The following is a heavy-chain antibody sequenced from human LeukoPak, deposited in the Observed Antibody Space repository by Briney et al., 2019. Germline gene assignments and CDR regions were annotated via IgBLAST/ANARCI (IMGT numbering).Heavy chain of an antibody. V-gene: IGHV3-7*03. CDR2: IKPDGSVK. D-gene: IGHD3-3*01. J-gene: IGHJ5*02. Sequence: EGSLRLSCAASGFTFSTYYMTWVRQAPGKGLEWVANIKPDGSVKDYGDSVKGRFTVSRDNTQNSLFLQMDSLRVDDTAVYYCASATVQLGSRYYNVFDPWGQGTLVTVSS. CDR3: ASATVQLGSRYYNVFDP. CDR1: GFTFSTYY.